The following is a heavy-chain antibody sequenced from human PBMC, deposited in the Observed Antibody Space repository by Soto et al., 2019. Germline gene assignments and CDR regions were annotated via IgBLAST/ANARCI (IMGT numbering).Heavy chain of an antibody. CDR3: ARGEYYSYYYMDV. V-gene: IGHV4-59*01. CDR2: IYYSGST. J-gene: IGHJ6*03. CDR1: GGSISSYY. Sequence: SETLSLTCTVSGGSISSYYWSWIRQPPGKGLEWIGYIYYSGSTNYNPSLKSRVTISIDTSKNQFSLELSSVTAADTAVYFCARGEYYSYYYMDVWGKGTTVTVSS.